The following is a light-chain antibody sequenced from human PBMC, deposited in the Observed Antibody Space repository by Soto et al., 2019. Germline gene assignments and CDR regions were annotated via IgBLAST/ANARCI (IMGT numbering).Light chain of an antibody. CDR2: AAS. Sequence: DSQMTQSPSSLSASVGDRVTITCRARQSLNRYLNWYQQKPGKAPKVLIFAASSLQSGVPSRFSGSGSGTDFTLTISSLQSEDFATYFCQHSNTIPLTFGRGTKVEIK. V-gene: IGKV1-39*01. CDR1: QSLNRY. CDR3: QHSNTIPLT. J-gene: IGKJ4*01.